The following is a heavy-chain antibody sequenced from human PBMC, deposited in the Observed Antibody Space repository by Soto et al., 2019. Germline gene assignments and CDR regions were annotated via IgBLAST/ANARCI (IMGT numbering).Heavy chain of an antibody. V-gene: IGHV2-5*02. Sequence: QITLKESEPTLVKPTQTLTLTCTFSGFSLSTSGVGVGWIRQPPGKALEWLAIIYWDDDKRYSQSLKSRLTITKDTSKNQVVLTMTKMDPVDTATYYCAHRRVSAPFDYWGQGTLVTVSS. CDR1: GFSLSTSGVG. CDR3: AHRRVSAPFDY. J-gene: IGHJ4*02. CDR2: IYWDDDK. D-gene: IGHD3-3*01.